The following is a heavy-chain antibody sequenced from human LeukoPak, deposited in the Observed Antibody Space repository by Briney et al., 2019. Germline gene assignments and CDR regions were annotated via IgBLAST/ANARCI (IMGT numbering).Heavy chain of an antibody. CDR2: IAPVSGAT. Sequence: ASMKVSCKTSGYTFTAYHLHWVRQAPGQGLEWMGWIAPVSGATKLGQKFQGRVALTTDSSINTAYMELNNLTSGDTAVYFCARVRSKFMVWGGDYDSWGQGSKVTVSS. J-gene: IGHJ4*02. CDR3: ARVRSKFMVWGGDYDS. V-gene: IGHV1-2*02. CDR1: GYTFTAYH. D-gene: IGHD3-10*01.